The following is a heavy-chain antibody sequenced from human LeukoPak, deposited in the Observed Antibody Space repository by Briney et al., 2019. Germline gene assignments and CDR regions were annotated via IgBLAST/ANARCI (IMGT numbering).Heavy chain of an antibody. CDR1: GFTFSTHW. CDR2: IKQDGSEK. J-gene: IGHJ4*02. Sequence: GGSLRLSCAASGFTFSTHWMTWVRQAPGKGLEWVANIKQDGSEKYYLDSVKGRFTISRDNAKNSLFLQMNSLRAEDTAMYYCATDSRSCRYWGQGTLVTVSS. CDR3: ATDSRSCRY. V-gene: IGHV3-7*03.